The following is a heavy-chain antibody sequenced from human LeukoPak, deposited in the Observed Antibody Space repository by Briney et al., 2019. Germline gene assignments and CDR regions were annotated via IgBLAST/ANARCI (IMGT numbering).Heavy chain of an antibody. J-gene: IGHJ5*02. D-gene: IGHD2-15*01. V-gene: IGHV4-34*01. CDR1: GGSFTVYY. CDR3: AGSVSCWSRTFVP. CDR2: IYHSEST. Sequence: PSETLSLPCAVYGGSFTVYYWSCIRQPPGKGLEWSGEIYHSESTNYNPPLKSRLPISLDTYKNHFPLKVSSVLPAHPAFFYCAGSVSCWSRTFVPWGGGGMVAVCS.